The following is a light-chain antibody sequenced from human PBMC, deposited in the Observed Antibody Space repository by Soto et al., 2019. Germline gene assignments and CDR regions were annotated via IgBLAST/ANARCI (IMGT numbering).Light chain of an antibody. CDR3: QQYQSLWT. CDR2: RAS. V-gene: IGKV3-15*01. CDR1: QTIYSN. Sequence: IMMTQSPATLSVSLGERATLSCRAGQTIYSNVAWYQQRPGQAPRLLIYRASTRATGVPARFSGSGSGTEFTLTISSLQSEDFAIYYCQQYQSLWTFGQGTKVEIK. J-gene: IGKJ1*01.